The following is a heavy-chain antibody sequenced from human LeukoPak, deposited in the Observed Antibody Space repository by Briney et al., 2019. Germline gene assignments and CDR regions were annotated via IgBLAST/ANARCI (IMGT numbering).Heavy chain of an antibody. V-gene: IGHV4-4*07. D-gene: IGHD3-10*01. CDR2: IYTSGST. CDR3: ARDTYYYGSGLYWFDP. CDR1: GDSISSYD. Sequence: SETLSLTCTVSGDSISSYDWSWIRLPAGKGLEWIGRIYTSGSTNYNPSLKSRVTMSVDTSKNQFSLKLSSVTAADTAVYYCARDTYYYGSGLYWFDPWGQGTLVTVSS. J-gene: IGHJ5*02.